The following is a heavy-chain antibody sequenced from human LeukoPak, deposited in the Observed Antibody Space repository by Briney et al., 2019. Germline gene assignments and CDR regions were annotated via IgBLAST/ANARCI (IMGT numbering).Heavy chain of an antibody. D-gene: IGHD2-2*02. J-gene: IGHJ5*02. CDR1: GYSFTSYG. CDR3: ARDTAVVVPAAIRPNWFDP. CDR2: ISAYNGNT. Sequence: ASVKLSCKASGYSFTSYGISWGRQAPGQGLEWMGWISAYNGNTNYAQKLQGRVTMTTDTSTSTAYMELRSLRSDDTAVYYCARDTAVVVPAAIRPNWFDPWGQGTLVTVSS. V-gene: IGHV1-18*01.